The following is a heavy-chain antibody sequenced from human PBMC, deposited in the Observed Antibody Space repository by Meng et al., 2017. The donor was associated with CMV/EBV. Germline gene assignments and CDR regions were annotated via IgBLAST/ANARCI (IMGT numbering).Heavy chain of an antibody. Sequence: ASVKVSCKASGYTFTSYYVHWVRQAPGQGLEWMGIINPDGGKTTYAQKIQGRVAMTRDTSTSTVYMDLSSLRPEDTAVYYCARDPYGAGSSALDHWGRGTLVTVSS. J-gene: IGHJ4*02. CDR3: ARDPYGAGSSALDH. CDR2: INPDGGKT. CDR1: GYTFTSYY. D-gene: IGHD3-10*01. V-gene: IGHV1-46*01.